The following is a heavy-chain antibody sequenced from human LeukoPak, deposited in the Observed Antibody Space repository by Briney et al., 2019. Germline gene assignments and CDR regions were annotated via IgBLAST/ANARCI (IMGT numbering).Heavy chain of an antibody. CDR1: GFTFSNAW. D-gene: IGHD3-10*01. V-gene: IGHV3-15*01. CDR3: TTEQFGELFTEFDY. J-gene: IGHJ4*02. CDR2: IKSKTDGGTT. Sequence: GGSLRLSCAASGFTFSNAWMSWVRQAPGKGLEWVGRIKSKTDGGTTDYAAPVKGRFTISRDDSKNTLYLQMNSLKTEDTAVYYCTTEQFGELFTEFDYWGQGTLVTVSS.